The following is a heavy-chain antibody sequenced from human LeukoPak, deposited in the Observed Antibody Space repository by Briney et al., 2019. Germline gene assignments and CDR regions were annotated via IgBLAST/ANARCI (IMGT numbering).Heavy chain of an antibody. CDR2: IYYSGST. D-gene: IGHD1-1*01. CDR1: GGSISSSSYY. Sequence: SETLSITCTVSGGSISSSSYYWGWTRQPPGKGLGWIGSIYYSGSTYYNPSLKSRVTISVDTSKNQFSLKLSSVTAADTAVYYCARDRFRVEGAFDIWGQGTMVTVSS. CDR3: ARDRFRVEGAFDI. V-gene: IGHV4-39*07. J-gene: IGHJ3*02.